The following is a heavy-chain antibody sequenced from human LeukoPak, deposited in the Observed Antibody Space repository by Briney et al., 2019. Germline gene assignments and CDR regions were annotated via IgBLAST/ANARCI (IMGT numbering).Heavy chain of an antibody. CDR3: ARDSASYNYCSSTSCPDDY. J-gene: IGHJ4*02. CDR1: GFTFSDYW. D-gene: IGHD2-2*01. CDR2: LKQDGSEK. Sequence: PGGSLRLSCAASGFTFSDYWMTWFRQAPGKGLEWVANLKQDGSEKYYVDSVKGRFTISRDNAKNSLYLQMNSLRAEDTAVYYCARDSASYNYCSSTSCPDDYWGQGTLVTVSS. V-gene: IGHV3-7*01.